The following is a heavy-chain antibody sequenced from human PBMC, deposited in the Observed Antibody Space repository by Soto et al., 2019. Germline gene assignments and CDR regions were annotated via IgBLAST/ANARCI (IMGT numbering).Heavy chain of an antibody. CDR3: ARSSRGGATPSEYFQH. J-gene: IGHJ1*01. D-gene: IGHD1-26*01. CDR2: IIPIFGTV. Sequence: QVQLVQSGAEVKKPGSSVKVSCKASGGTFSSYAISWVRQAPGQGLEWMGGIIPIFGTVNYAQKFQGRVTIPADESTSTAYMELSSLRSEDTAVYYCARSSRGGATPSEYFQHRGQGTLVTVSS. CDR1: GGTFSSYA. V-gene: IGHV1-69*12.